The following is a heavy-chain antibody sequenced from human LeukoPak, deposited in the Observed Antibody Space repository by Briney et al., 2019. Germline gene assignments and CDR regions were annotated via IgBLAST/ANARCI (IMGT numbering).Heavy chain of an antibody. CDR1: GYTFTGYY. CDR3: ATGVRGSYVAFDI. J-gene: IGHJ3*02. CDR2: FDPEDGET. V-gene: IGHV1-24*01. D-gene: IGHD1-26*01. Sequence: ASVKVSCKASGYTFTGYYMHWVRQAPGKGLEWMGGFDPEDGETIYAQKFQGRVTMTEDTSTDTAYMELSSRRSEDTAVYYCATGVRGSYVAFDIWGQGTMVTVSS.